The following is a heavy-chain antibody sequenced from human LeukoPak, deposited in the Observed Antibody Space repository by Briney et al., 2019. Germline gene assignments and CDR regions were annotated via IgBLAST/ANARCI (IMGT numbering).Heavy chain of an antibody. D-gene: IGHD3-9*01. CDR1: GFTFSSYS. J-gene: IGHJ4*02. CDR2: ISSSSYI. CDR3: ARNDILTGYYIPYYFDY. V-gene: IGHV3-21*01. Sequence: PGGSLRLSCAASGFTFSSYSMNWVRQAPGKGLEWVSSISSSSYIYYVDSVRGRFTISRDNAKNSLYLQMNSLRAEDTAVYYCARNDILTGYYIPYYFDYWGQGTLVTVSS.